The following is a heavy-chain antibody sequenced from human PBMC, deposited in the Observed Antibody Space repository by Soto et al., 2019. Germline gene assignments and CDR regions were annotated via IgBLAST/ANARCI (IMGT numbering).Heavy chain of an antibody. CDR3: AKDIVATILYYYGMDV. CDR1: GFTFSSYG. D-gene: IGHD5-12*01. CDR2: ISYDGSNK. Sequence: GGSLRLSCAASGFTFSSYGMHWVRQAPGKGLEWVAVISYDGSNKYYADSVKGRFTISRDNSKNTLYLQMNSLRAEDTAVYYCAKDIVATILYYYGMDVWGQGTTVTVSS. V-gene: IGHV3-30*18. J-gene: IGHJ6*02.